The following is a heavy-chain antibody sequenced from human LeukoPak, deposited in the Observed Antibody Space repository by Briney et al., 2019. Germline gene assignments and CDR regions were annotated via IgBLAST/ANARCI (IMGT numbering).Heavy chain of an antibody. CDR2: IIPIFGTA. V-gene: IGHV1-69*01. D-gene: IGHD1-26*01. J-gene: IGHJ6*03. CDR3: ARDQSVELNYYYYYMDV. Sequence: SVKVSCKASGGTFSSYAISWVRQAPGQGLEWMGGIIPIFGTANYAQKFQGRVTITADESTSTAYMELSSLRSEDTAVYYCARDQSVELNYYYYYMDVWGKGTTVTVSS. CDR1: GGTFSSYA.